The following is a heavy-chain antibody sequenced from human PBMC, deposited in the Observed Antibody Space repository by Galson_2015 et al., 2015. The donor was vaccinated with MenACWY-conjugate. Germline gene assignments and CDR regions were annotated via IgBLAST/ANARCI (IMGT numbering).Heavy chain of an antibody. J-gene: IGHJ4*02. D-gene: IGHD1-26*01. V-gene: IGHV1-69*13. CDR3: ASRYSGSSLFDY. Sequence: SVKVSCKASGGTFSSYAISWVRQAPGQGLEWMGGIIPIFGTANYAQKFQGRVTITADESTSTAYMELSSLRSEDTAVYYCASRYSGSSLFDYWGQGTLVTVSS. CDR2: IIPIFGTA. CDR1: GGTFSSYA.